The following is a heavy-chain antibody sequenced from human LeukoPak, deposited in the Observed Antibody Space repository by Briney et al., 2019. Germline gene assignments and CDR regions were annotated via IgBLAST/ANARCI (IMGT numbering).Heavy chain of an antibody. CDR3: ARDGSGDYGGNPDAFDI. V-gene: IGHV1-69*13. CDR2: IIPIFGTA. J-gene: IGHJ3*02. D-gene: IGHD4-23*01. Sequence: ASVKVSFKASGGTFSSYAISWVRQAPGQGLEWMGGIIPIFGTANYAQKFQGRVTITADESTSTAYMELGSLRSEDTAVYYCARDGSGDYGGNPDAFDIWGQGTMVTVSS. CDR1: GGTFSSYA.